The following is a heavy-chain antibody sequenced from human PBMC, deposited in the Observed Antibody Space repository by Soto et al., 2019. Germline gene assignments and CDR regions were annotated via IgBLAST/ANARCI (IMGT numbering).Heavy chain of an antibody. CDR3: AHSRNLITEDAQVGDFDY. CDR2: IYWDDDE. Sequence: QITLKESGPTLVKPTQTLTLTCSFSGFSLTTHGVGVGWVRQPPGEALEWLALIYWDDDERYSPSLKNRLTITEATSKNQVVLIMTNMDPVDTATYYCAHSRNLITEDAQVGDFDYWGQGTLVTVSS. J-gene: IGHJ4*02. CDR1: GFSLTTHGVG. V-gene: IGHV2-5*02. D-gene: IGHD3-10*01.